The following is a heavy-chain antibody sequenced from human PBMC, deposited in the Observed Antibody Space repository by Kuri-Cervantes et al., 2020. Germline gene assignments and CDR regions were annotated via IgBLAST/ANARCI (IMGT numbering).Heavy chain of an antibody. D-gene: IGHD3-10*01. V-gene: IGHV3-30*18. Sequence: SLKISCAASGFTFSSYGMHWVRQAPGKGLEWVAVISYDGGNKYYADSVKGRFTISRDNSKNTLYLQMNSLRAEDTAVYYCAKGDYYGSGSLYYFDYWGQGTLVTVSS. CDR1: GFTFSSYG. CDR2: ISYDGGNK. CDR3: AKGDYYGSGSLYYFDY. J-gene: IGHJ4*02.